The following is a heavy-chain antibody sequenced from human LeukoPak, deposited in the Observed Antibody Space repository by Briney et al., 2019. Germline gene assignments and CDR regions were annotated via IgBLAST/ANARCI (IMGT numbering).Heavy chain of an antibody. D-gene: IGHD1-7*01. CDR1: GFTFSDYY. J-gene: IGHJ3*02. CDR3: AKSLNWNYEVGRAFDI. Sequence: MPGGSLRLSCAASGFTFSDYYMSWIRQAPGKGLEWVSYISSSGSTIYYADSVKGRFTISRDNAKNSLYLQMNSLRAEDTAVYYCAKSLNWNYEVGRAFDIWGQGTMVTVSS. V-gene: IGHV3-11*01. CDR2: ISSSGSTI.